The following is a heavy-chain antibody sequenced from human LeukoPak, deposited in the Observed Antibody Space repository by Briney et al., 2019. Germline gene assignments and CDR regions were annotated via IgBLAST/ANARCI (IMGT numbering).Heavy chain of an antibody. Sequence: GGSLRLSCAASGFTFDDYGMSWVRQVPGKELEWVSGINWNGGSTGNADSVKGRFTISRDDAKNSLYLQMNSLRGEDTALYYCARGGLIQRHAFDIWGQGTTVTVSS. V-gene: IGHV3-20*04. D-gene: IGHD1-1*01. CDR2: INWNGGST. J-gene: IGHJ3*02. CDR1: GFTFDDYG. CDR3: ARGGLIQRHAFDI.